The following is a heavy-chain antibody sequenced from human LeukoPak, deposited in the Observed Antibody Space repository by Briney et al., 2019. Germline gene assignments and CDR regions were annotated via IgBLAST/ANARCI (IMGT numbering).Heavy chain of an antibody. D-gene: IGHD6-19*01. CDR2: IKQDGSEK. V-gene: IGHV3-7*03. CDR3: ARDRAGSGWFGGFDI. Sequence: GGSPRLSCAASGFTFSSYWMSWVRQAPGKGLEWVANIKQDGSEKYYVDSVKGRFTISRDNAKNSLYLQMNSLRAEDTAVYYCARDRAGSGWFGGFDIWGQGTMVTVSS. J-gene: IGHJ3*02. CDR1: GFTFSSYW.